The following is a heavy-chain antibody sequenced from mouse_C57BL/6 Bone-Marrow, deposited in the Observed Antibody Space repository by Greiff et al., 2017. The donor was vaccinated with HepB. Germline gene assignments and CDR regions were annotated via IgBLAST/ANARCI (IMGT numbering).Heavy chain of an antibody. CDR2: ISYDGSN. CDR1: GYSITSGYY. D-gene: IGHD2-4*01. V-gene: IGHV3-6*01. J-gene: IGHJ3*01. Sequence: EVKLQESGPGLVKPSQSLSLTCSVPGYSITSGYYWNWIRQFPGNKLEWMGYISYDGSNNYNPSLKNRISITRDTSKNQFFLKLNSVTTEDTATYYCARGYDYEKGAYWGQGTLVTVSA. CDR3: ARGYDYEKGAY.